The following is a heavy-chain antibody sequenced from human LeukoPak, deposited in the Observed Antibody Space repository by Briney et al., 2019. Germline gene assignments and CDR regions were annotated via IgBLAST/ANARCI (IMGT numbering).Heavy chain of an antibody. CDR3: ARGSTRYDYVWGSYRFAFDY. Sequence: NPSETLSLTCAVYGGSFSGYYWSWIRQPPGKGLEWIGDINHSGSTNYNPSLKSRVTISVDTSKNQFSLKLSSVTAADTAVYYCARGSTRYDYVWGSYRFAFDYWGQGTLVTVSS. CDR2: INHSGST. J-gene: IGHJ4*02. D-gene: IGHD3-16*02. V-gene: IGHV4-34*01. CDR1: GGSFSGYY.